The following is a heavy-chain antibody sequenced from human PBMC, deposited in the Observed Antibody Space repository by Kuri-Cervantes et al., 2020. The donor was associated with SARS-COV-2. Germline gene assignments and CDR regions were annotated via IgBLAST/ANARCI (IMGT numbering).Heavy chain of an antibody. Sequence: GESLKISCETSGFSFTDYYVSWIRQIPGGGLEWLSFISGSSSSTNSADSVKGRFTISKDNAKTSVYLQMTSLRAEDTALYYCAIDKGRGAFDHWGQGTLVTVSS. J-gene: IGHJ4*02. CDR3: AIDKGRGAFDH. CDR1: GFSFTDYY. V-gene: IGHV3-11*06. D-gene: IGHD6-25*01. CDR2: ISGSSSST.